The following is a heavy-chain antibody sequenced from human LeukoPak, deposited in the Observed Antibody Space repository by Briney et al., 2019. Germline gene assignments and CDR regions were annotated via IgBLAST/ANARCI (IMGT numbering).Heavy chain of an antibody. D-gene: IGHD6-19*01. CDR3: ARVMAVGGTKIGFDY. J-gene: IGHJ4*02. CDR1: GYTFSDYF. CDR2: INPYSGVA. V-gene: IGHV1-2*02. Sequence: ASVKVSCKPSGYTFSDYFIDGVRQAPGQGLEWMGWINPYSGVANSAQKFQGRVTMTTDTSIRTVYMEVSRTRSNDTGVYYCARVMAVGGTKIGFDYWGQGTVLTVPS.